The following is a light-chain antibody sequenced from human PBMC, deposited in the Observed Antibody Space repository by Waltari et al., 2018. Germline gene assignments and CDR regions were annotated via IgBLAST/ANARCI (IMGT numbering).Light chain of an antibody. V-gene: IGKV4-1*01. CDR2: WAS. J-gene: IGKJ1*01. Sequence: DVVMTQSPDSLAVSLGERATINCKSSQSLLYTSNNKNYLAWYQQKPGQPPKILIYWASIRESGVLDRFSGSGSGTDFTLTISGLQAEDVASYFCLQYLHTPRTFGQGTKVEIK. CDR3: LQYLHTPRT. CDR1: QSLLYTSNNKNY.